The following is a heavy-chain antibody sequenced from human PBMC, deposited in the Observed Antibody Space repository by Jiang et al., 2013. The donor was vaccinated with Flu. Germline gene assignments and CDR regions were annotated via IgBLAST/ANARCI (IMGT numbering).Heavy chain of an antibody. Sequence: VQLLESGGDLVQPGGSLRLSCAASGFTFSSSAMNWVRQTPGKGLEWVSAISGSGGGTYYADSVKGRFTISRDNSKNTLYLQMNSLRAEDTAIYYCAKVRVKHLRDFDYWGQGTLVTVSS. CDR1: GFTFSSSA. CDR3: AKVRVKHLRDFDY. J-gene: IGHJ4*02. V-gene: IGHV3-23*01. D-gene: IGHD3-16*02. CDR2: ISGSGGGT.